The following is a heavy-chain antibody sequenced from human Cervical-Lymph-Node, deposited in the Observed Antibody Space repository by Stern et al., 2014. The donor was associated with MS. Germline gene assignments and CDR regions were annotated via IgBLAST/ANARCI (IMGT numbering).Heavy chain of an antibody. CDR1: GYKFSIYW. Sequence: DVQLVESGAELIRPGESLKISCKGSGYKFSIYWIAWVRQMPGKGLEWMGIIYPGESDTRYSASVQGQVTMSANKSTSPAYLQWSSLNASDAAMYFCARQTTAWASDVWGQGTLVTVSS. J-gene: IGHJ4*02. CDR3: ARQTTAWASDV. D-gene: IGHD1-14*01. V-gene: IGHV5-51*01. CDR2: IYPGESDT.